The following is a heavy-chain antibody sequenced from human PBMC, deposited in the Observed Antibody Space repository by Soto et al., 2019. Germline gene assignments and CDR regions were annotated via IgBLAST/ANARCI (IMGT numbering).Heavy chain of an antibody. CDR2: IWYDGSNK. D-gene: IGHD3-10*01. CDR1: GFTFSSYG. V-gene: IGHV3-33*01. CDR3: ARGHYGSGSYYVPFDY. J-gene: IGHJ4*02. Sequence: QVQLVESGGGVVQPGRSLRLSCAASGFTFSSYGMHWVRQAPGKGLEWVAVIWYDGSNKYYADSVKGRFTISRDNSKNTLYLQRNSLRDEDTAVYYCARGHYGSGSYYVPFDYWGQGTLVTVSS.